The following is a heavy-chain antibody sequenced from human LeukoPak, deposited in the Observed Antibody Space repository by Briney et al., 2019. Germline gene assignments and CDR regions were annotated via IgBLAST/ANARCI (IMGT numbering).Heavy chain of an antibody. D-gene: IGHD3-22*01. CDR2: INPNSGGT. CDR1: GYTFTGYY. Sequence: ASVKVSCKASGYTFTGYYMHWVRQAPGQGLEWMGWINPNSGGTNYARKFQGRVTMTRDTSISTAYMELSRLRSDDTAVYYCARDTSPSDYYYDSSGYDCWGQGTLVTVSS. CDR3: ARDTSPSDYYYDSSGYDC. V-gene: IGHV1-2*02. J-gene: IGHJ4*02.